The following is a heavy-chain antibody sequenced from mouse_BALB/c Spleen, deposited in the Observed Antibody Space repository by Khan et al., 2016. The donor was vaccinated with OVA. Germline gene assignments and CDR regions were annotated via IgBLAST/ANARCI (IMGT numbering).Heavy chain of an antibody. Sequence: QVHLKESGTELLKPGTSVKLSCKASGYSFTNYDINWVRQRPEQGLEWIGWIFPGNGNIQYNEKFKDKATLTIDKSSSTAYMRLSRLTYEDSGVYFCARGDSDKFDYWGQGNILTVSS. CDR2: IFPGNGNI. J-gene: IGHJ2*01. D-gene: IGHD3-1*01. V-gene: IGHV1-75*01. CDR1: GYSFTNYD. CDR3: ARGDSDKFDY.